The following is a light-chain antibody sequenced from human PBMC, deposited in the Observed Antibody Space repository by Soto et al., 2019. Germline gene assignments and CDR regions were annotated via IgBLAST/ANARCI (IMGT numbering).Light chain of an antibody. V-gene: IGLV2-18*01. J-gene: IGLJ1*01. Sequence: SVLTQPPSVSGSPGQSVTTSCTGTSTDFVSYNRVSWYQQPPGTAPKLMIYEVSKRPSGVPDRFSGSKSGNTASLTISGLQAADEADYYCSLYTSENAYVFGTGTKVT. CDR1: STDFVSYNR. CDR3: SLYTSENAYV. CDR2: EVS.